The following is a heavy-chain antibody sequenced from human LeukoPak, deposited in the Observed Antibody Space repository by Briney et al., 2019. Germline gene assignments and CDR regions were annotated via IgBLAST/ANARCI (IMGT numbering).Heavy chain of an antibody. J-gene: IGHJ5*02. D-gene: IGHD3-22*01. CDR3: AKLGPGYYDSSGYYYDPWFDP. V-gene: IGHV3-30*18. CDR1: GFTFNIYG. Sequence: GGSLRLSCAASGFTFNIYGIHWVRQAPGKGLEWVAVISYDGSNKYYADSVKGRFTISRDNSKNTLYLQMNSLRAEDTAVYYCAKLGPGYYDSSGYYYDPWFDPWGQGTLVTVSS. CDR2: ISYDGSNK.